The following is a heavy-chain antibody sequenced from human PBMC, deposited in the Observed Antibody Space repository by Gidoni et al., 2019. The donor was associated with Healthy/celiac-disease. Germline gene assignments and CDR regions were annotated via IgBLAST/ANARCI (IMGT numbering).Heavy chain of an antibody. D-gene: IGHD5-18*01. CDR2: INHSGST. Sequence: QVQLQQWGAGLLKPSETLSLTCAVYGGSFSGYYWSWIRQPPGKGLEWIGEINHSGSTNYNPSLKSRVTISVDTSKNQFSLKLSSVTAADTAVYYCARDIGYSYGYAGDYWGQGTLVTVSS. CDR1: GGSFSGYY. V-gene: IGHV4-34*01. J-gene: IGHJ4*02. CDR3: ARDIGYSYGYAGDY.